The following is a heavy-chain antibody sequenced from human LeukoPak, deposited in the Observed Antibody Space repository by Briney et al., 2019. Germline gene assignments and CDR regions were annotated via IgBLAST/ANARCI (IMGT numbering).Heavy chain of an antibody. V-gene: IGHV4-59*01. Sequence: SETLSLTCTVSGGSISSYYWSWIRQPPGKGLEWIGYIYYSGSTNYNPSLKSRVTISVDTSKNQFSLKLSSVTAADTAVYYCARLGGYYYNSSGPWGQGTLVTVSS. CDR2: IYYSGST. D-gene: IGHD3-22*01. CDR3: ARLGGYYYNSSGP. J-gene: IGHJ5*02. CDR1: GGSISSYY.